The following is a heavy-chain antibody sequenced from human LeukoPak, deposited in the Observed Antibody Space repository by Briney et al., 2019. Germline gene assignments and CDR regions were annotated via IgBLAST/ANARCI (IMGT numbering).Heavy chain of an antibody. CDR1: GYTFTGYY. CDR2: IIPIFGTA. V-gene: IGHV1-69*13. J-gene: IGHJ4*02. Sequence: SVKVSCKASGYTFTGYYMHWVRQAPGQGLEWMGGIIPIFGTANYAQKFQGRVTITADESTSTAYMELSSLRSEDTAVYYCAREVSPGYSSGWGQGTLVTVSS. CDR3: AREVSPGYSSG. D-gene: IGHD6-19*01.